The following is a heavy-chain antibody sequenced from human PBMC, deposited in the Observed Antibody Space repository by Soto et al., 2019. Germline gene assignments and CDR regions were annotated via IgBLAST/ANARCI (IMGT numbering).Heavy chain of an antibody. CDR1: GFTFSNGW. D-gene: IGHD3-22*01. V-gene: IGHV3-15*01. Sequence: PAGALRLSCAASGFTFSNGWMSWVRQAPGKGLEWVCRIKRNTDPGTTDYAAPVKGRFTISRDDSKNTLYLQMHSLKPEDTAVYYCTTDYYYDSSGYLQVDYWGQGTLVTVSS. J-gene: IGHJ4*02. CDR2: IKRNTDPGTT. CDR3: TTDYYYDSSGYLQVDY.